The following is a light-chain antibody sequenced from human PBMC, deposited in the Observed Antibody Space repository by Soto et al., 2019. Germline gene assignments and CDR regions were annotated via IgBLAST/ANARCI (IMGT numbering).Light chain of an antibody. J-gene: IGKJ4*01. V-gene: IGKV3-15*01. CDR3: QQYNNWPPLT. CDR2: GAS. Sequence: EIAMTQSPVTLSLSPGERASLSCRASQSVSSYLAWYQHKPGQAPRLLIYGASTRATGIPARFSGSGSGTEFTLTISSLQSEDFAVYYCQQYNNWPPLTFGGGTKVDIK. CDR1: QSVSSY.